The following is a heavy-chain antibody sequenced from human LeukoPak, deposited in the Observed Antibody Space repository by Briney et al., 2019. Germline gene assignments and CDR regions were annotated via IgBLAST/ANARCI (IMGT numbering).Heavy chain of an antibody. CDR1: GYTFTGYY. D-gene: IGHD3-22*01. V-gene: IGHV1-2*02. CDR2: INPNSGGT. CDR3: ARGPYDSSGYQDY. Sequence: ASVKVSCKASGYTFTGYYMHWVRQAPGQGLEWMGWINPNSGGTNYAQKFQGRVTMTRDTSISTAYMELSRLRSDDTAVYYCARGPYDSSGYQDYWGQGTLVTVSS. J-gene: IGHJ4*02.